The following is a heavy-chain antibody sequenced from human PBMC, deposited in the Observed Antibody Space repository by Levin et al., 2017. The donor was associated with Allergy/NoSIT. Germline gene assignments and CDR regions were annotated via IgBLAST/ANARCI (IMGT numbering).Heavy chain of an antibody. J-gene: IGHJ6*02. D-gene: IGHD6-13*01. V-gene: IGHV3-13*04. CDR2: IGTAGDT. Sequence: GGSLRLSCAASGFTFSSYDMHWVRQATGKGLEWVSAIGTAGDTYYPGSVKGRFTISRENAKNSLYLQMNSLRAGDTAVYYCARGRIAAAGRDYYYYGMDVWGQGTTVTVSS. CDR3: ARGRIAAAGRDYYYYGMDV. CDR1: GFTFSSYD.